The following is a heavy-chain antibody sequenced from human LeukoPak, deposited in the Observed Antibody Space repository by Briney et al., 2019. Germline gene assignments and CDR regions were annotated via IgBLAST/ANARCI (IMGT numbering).Heavy chain of an antibody. D-gene: IGHD2-15*01. Sequence: GGSLRLSCAASGFTFISYGMHWVRQAPGKGLEWVAFLRYDGSNKYYADSVKGRFTISRDNSKNTLYLQMNSLRAEDTAVYYCATNIGCSGGSCYDYWGQGTLVTVSS. V-gene: IGHV3-30*02. CDR2: LRYDGSNK. J-gene: IGHJ4*02. CDR3: ATNIGCSGGSCYDY. CDR1: GFTFISYG.